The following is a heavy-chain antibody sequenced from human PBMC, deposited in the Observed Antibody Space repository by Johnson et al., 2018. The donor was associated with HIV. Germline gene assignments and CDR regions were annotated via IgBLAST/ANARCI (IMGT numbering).Heavy chain of an antibody. D-gene: IGHD1-26*01. Sequence: QVQLVESGGGVVQPGGSLRLSCAASGFTFSSYGMHWVRQAPGKGLEWVAFIRYDGSNKYYAASVKGRFTISRDNSKNTLYLQMNSLRAEDTAVYYCAKDIGTWWELAGAFDIWGQGTMVTVSS. CDR2: IRYDGSNK. J-gene: IGHJ3*02. CDR3: AKDIGTWWELAGAFDI. V-gene: IGHV3-30*02. CDR1: GFTFSSYG.